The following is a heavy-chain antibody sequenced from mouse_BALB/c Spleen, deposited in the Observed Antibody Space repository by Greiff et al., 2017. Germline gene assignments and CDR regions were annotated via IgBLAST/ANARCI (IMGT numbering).Heavy chain of an antibody. CDR2: ISSGSSTI. J-gene: IGHJ1*01. V-gene: IGHV5-17*02. D-gene: IGHD1-1*02. CDR1: GFTFSSFG. Sequence: EVQGVESGGGLVQPGGSRKLSCAASGFTFSSFGMHWVRQAPEKGLEWVAYISSGSSTIYYADTVKGRFTISRDNPKNTLFLQMTSLRSEDTAMYYCARSGLSYWYFDVWGAGTTVTVSS. CDR3: ARSGLSYWYFDV.